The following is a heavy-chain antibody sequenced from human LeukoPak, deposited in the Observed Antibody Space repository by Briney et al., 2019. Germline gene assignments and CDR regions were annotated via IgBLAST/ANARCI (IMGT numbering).Heavy chain of an antibody. V-gene: IGHV6-1*01. D-gene: IGHD3-16*02. CDR3: ARDLVITFGGVIVPRANYYYMDV. Sequence: SQTLSLTCAISGDSVSSNSAAWNWIRQSPSRGLEWLGRTYYRSKWYNDYAVSVKSRITINPDTSKNQFSLQLNSVTPEDTAVYYCARDLVITFGGVIVPRANYYYMDVWGKGTTVTVSS. CDR1: GDSVSSNSAA. CDR2: TYYRSKWYN. J-gene: IGHJ6*03.